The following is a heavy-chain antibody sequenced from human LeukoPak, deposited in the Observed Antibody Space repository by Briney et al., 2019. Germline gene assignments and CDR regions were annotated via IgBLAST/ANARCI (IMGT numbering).Heavy chain of an antibody. CDR3: ARDYDILTGYYGGWPCPDC. V-gene: IGHV3-33*01. D-gene: IGHD3-9*01. Sequence: PGGSLRLSCAASGFTFSSYGMHWVRQAPGKGLEWVAVIWYDGSNKYYADSVKGRFTISRDNSKNTLYLQMNSLRAEDTAVYYCARDYDILTGYYGGWPCPDCWGQGTLVTVSS. CDR2: IWYDGSNK. J-gene: IGHJ4*02. CDR1: GFTFSSYG.